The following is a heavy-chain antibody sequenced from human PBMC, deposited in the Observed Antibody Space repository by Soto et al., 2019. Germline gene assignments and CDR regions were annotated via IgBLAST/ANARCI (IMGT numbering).Heavy chain of an antibody. J-gene: IGHJ4*02. D-gene: IGHD3-10*01. CDR1: GGSVSSYF. CDR3: ARARGVLLWFGELLEGPYYFDY. V-gene: IGHV4-59*02. Sequence: SETLSLTCSFSGGSVSSYFWSWVRQPPGKGLEWIGYIYYSGSTKYNPSLKSRVTISVDTSKNQFSLKLSSVTAADTAVYYCARARGVLLWFGELLEGPYYFDYWGQGTLVTVSS. CDR2: IYYSGST.